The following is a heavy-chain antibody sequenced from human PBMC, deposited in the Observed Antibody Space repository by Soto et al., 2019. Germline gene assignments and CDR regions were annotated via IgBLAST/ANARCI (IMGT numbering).Heavy chain of an antibody. D-gene: IGHD6-6*01. Sequence: GSLRLSCAASGFTFSSYAMSWVRQAPGKGLEWVSAISGSGDSTYYADSVKGRFTISRDNSKNTLNLQMNSLRAEDTAVYYCAKARYYYYGMDVWGQGTTVTVSS. V-gene: IGHV3-23*01. J-gene: IGHJ6*02. CDR3: AKARYYYYGMDV. CDR1: GFTFSSYA. CDR2: ISGSGDST.